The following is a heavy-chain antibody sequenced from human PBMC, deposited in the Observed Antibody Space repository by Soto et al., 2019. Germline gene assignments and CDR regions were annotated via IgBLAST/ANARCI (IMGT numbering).Heavy chain of an antibody. V-gene: IGHV3-21*01. Sequence: GGSLRLSCAASGFTFSSYSMNWVRQAPGKGLEWVSSISSSSSFIYYADSVKGRFTISRDNAKNSLYLQMNSLRAEDTAVYYCARVGQYYDFWSGRYYYGMDVWGQGTTVTVSS. CDR1: GFTFSSYS. CDR3: ARVGQYYDFWSGRYYYGMDV. D-gene: IGHD3-3*01. CDR2: ISSSSSFI. J-gene: IGHJ6*02.